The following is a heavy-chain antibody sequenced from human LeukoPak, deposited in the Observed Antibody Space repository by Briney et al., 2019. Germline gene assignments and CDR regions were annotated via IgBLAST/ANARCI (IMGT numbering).Heavy chain of an antibody. V-gene: IGHV4-38-2*02. CDR1: GYSISSGYY. CDR3: ARGRIVTSFYYYYMDV. Sequence: SETLSLTCTVSGYSISSGYYWGWIRQPPGKGLEWIGSIYYSGSTYYNPSLKSRVTISVDTSKNQFPLKLSSVTAADTAVYYCARGRIVTSFYYYYMDVWGKGTTVTVSS. D-gene: IGHD2-2*01. J-gene: IGHJ6*03. CDR2: IYYSGST.